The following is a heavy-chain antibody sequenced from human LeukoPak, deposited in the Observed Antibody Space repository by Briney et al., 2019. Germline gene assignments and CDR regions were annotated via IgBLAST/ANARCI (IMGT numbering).Heavy chain of an antibody. Sequence: GGSLRLSCAASGFTFSTYAMSWVRQAPGKGLEWVSGVSGSGRSTYYADSVKGRFTISRDNSKSTLFLQMNSLRAEDTAVYYCAKSSYYDSSGYYREYYFDYWGQGTLVTVSS. D-gene: IGHD3-22*01. CDR1: GFTFSTYA. CDR3: AKSSYYDSSGYYREYYFDY. CDR2: VSGSGRST. J-gene: IGHJ4*02. V-gene: IGHV3-23*01.